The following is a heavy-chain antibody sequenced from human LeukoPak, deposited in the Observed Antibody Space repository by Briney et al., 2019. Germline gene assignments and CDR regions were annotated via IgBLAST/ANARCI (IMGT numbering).Heavy chain of an antibody. CDR2: ISSNGGST. CDR1: GFTFSSYA. J-gene: IGHJ3*01. Sequence: GGSLRLSCSASGFTFSSYAMHWVRQAPGKGLEYVSAISSNGGSTYYADSVKGRFTISRDNSKNTLYLQMSSLRAEDTAVYYCARGPTVITFNAFDVWGQGTMVTVSS. V-gene: IGHV3-64D*09. CDR3: ARGPTVITFNAFDV. D-gene: IGHD4-17*01.